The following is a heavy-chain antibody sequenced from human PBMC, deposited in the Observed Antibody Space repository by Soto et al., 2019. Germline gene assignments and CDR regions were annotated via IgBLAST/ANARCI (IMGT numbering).Heavy chain of an antibody. V-gene: IGHV1-69*01. J-gene: IGHJ6*02. Sequence: QVQLVQSGAEVKKPGSSVKVSCKASGGTFSSYAISWVRQAPGQGLEWMGGIIPIFGTANYAQKFQGRVTITADESTSTAYMELSSLRSEDTAVYYCARGILDTYCGPYYYGMDVWGQGTTVTVSS. D-gene: IGHD2-21*02. CDR3: ARGILDTYCGPYYYGMDV. CDR2: IIPIFGTA. CDR1: GGTFSSYA.